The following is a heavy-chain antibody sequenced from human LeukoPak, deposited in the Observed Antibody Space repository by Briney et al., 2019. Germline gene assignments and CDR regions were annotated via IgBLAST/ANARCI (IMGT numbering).Heavy chain of an antibody. D-gene: IGHD3-10*01. CDR3: ASGGSGSYFNWFDP. J-gene: IGHJ5*02. CDR1: GGSFSGYY. Sequence: SETLSLTCAVYGGSFSGYYWSWIRQPPGKGLEWIGEINHSGSTNYNPSLKSRVTISVDTSKYQFSLKLSSVTAADTAVYYCASGGSGSYFNWFDPWGQGTLVTVSS. CDR2: INHSGST. V-gene: IGHV4-34*01.